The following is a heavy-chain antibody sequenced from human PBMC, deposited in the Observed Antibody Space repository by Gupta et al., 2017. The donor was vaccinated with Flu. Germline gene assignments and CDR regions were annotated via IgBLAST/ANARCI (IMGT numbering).Heavy chain of an antibody. J-gene: IGHJ4*02. D-gene: IGHD2-15*01. CDR3: VKPGGECAGSCYGTHFDL. V-gene: IGHV3-30*18. Sequence: QVKLVESGGGVVPPGGSLRLSCAASGCSFSDFGMHWVRQAPGKGLEWVAVISYEGSNRFYVDSVKGRFSISRDNDKNTVSLEMNDLRREDAAVYYCVKPGGECAGSCYGTHFDLWGQGTLVTVSS. CDR2: ISYEGSNR. CDR1: GCSFSDFG.